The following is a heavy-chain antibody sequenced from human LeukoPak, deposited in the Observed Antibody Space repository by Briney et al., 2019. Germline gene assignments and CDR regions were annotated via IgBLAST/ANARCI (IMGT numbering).Heavy chain of an antibody. V-gene: IGHV1-24*01. CDR3: ATDRAPVPAAYGGDYYCYGMDV. CDR2: FDPEDGET. Sequence: ASVKVSCKVSGYTLTELSMHWVRQAPGKGLEWMGGFDPEDGETIYAQKFQGRVTMTEDTSTDTAYMELSSLRSEDTAVYYCATDRAPVPAAYGGDYYCYGMDVWGQGTTVTVSS. J-gene: IGHJ6*02. CDR1: GYTLTELS. D-gene: IGHD2-2*01.